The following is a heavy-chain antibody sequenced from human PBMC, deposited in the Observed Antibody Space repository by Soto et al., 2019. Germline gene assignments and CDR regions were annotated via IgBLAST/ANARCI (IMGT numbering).Heavy chain of an antibody. CDR3: ARVLGRARNDPEDAFDI. J-gene: IGHJ3*02. CDR2: ISAYNGNT. Sequence: ASVKVSCKASGYTFTSYGISWVRQAPGQGLEWMGWISAYNGNTNYAQKLQGRVTKTTDTSTSTAYMELRSLRSDDTAVYYCARVLGRARNDPEDAFDIWGQGTMVTVSS. CDR1: GYTFTSYG. V-gene: IGHV1-18*01.